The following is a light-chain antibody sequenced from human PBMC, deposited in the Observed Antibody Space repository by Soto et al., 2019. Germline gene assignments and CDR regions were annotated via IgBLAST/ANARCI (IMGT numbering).Light chain of an antibody. CDR2: GNS. CDR3: QSYDSSRSGYVV. CDR1: SSNIGAGYD. Sequence: QSVLTQPPSVSGAPGQRVTISCTGSSSNIGAGYDVHWYQQLPGTAPKLLIYGNSNRPSGVPDRFSGSKSGTSASLAITGLQAEDEADYYCQSYDSSRSGYVVFGGGTKVTVL. J-gene: IGLJ2*01. V-gene: IGLV1-40*01.